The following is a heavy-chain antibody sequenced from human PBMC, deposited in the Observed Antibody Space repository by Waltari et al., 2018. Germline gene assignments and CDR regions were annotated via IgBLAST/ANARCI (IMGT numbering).Heavy chain of an antibody. Sequence: QVQLVQSGAEVKKPGASVRVSCPVSGSTLTHLYIHWVRQAAGKGLEWMGCVDPDEDRTVYAVTFQGRFTMPEDTSTDTVYMELSSLRSEDTAMYYCATDKRGRQIRGGVAFRHWGQGTRVTVSS. V-gene: IGHV1-24*01. CDR2: VDPDEDRT. D-gene: IGHD3-16*01. CDR1: GSTLTHLY. CDR3: ATDKRGRQIRGGVAFRH. J-gene: IGHJ1*01.